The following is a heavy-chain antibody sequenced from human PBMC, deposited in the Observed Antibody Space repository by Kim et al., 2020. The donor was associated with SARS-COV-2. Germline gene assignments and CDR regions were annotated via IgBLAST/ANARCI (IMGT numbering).Heavy chain of an antibody. V-gene: IGHV3-11*01. J-gene: IGHJ3*02. Sequence: RVTISRDNAKNSLYLQMNSLRAEDTAVYYCARVQYYYDSSGYSVLGAFDIWGQGTMVTVSS. D-gene: IGHD3-22*01. CDR3: ARVQYYYDSSGYSVLGAFDI.